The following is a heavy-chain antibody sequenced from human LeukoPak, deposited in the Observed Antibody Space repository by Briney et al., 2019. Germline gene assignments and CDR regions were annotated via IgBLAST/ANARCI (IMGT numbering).Heavy chain of an antibody. CDR3: AKSGRIYYYDSSGYFDY. CDR2: ISGSGGST. CDR1: GFTFSSYA. D-gene: IGHD3-22*01. V-gene: IGHV3-23*01. J-gene: IGHJ4*02. Sequence: WGSLRLSCAASGFTFSSYAMSWVRQAPGKGLEWVSAISGSGGSTYYADSVKGRFTISRDNSKNTLYLQMNSLRAEDTAVYYCAKSGRIYYYDSSGYFDYWGQGTLVTVSS.